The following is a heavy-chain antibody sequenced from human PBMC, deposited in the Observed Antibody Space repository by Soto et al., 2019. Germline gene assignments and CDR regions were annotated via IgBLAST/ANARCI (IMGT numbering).Heavy chain of an antibody. D-gene: IGHD6-19*01. J-gene: IGHJ4*02. Sequence: SETLSLTCTVSGGSISSYYLSWIRQPPGKGLEWIGYIYYSGSTNYNPSLKSRVTISVDTSKNQFSLKLSSVTAADTAVYYCAMGQWLAPMYYWGQGTLVTVSS. CDR3: AMGQWLAPMYY. CDR1: GGSISSYY. V-gene: IGHV4-59*01. CDR2: IYYSGST.